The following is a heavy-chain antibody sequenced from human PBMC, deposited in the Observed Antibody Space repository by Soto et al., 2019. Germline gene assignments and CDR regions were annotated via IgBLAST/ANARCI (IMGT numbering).Heavy chain of an antibody. CDR3: ARARVRGVSPDYDF. CDR1: GGYVHGYY. V-gene: IGHV4-59*02. Sequence: KTSETLSLTCSVSGGYVHGYYWSWLRQSPGRGLEWIAYIYYTGSTKYNPSLKSRATISLDTSKNEVYLKMTSVTAADTAVYYCARARVRGVSPDYDFWGQGTQVTVSS. CDR2: IYYTGST. D-gene: IGHD2-8*01. J-gene: IGHJ4*02.